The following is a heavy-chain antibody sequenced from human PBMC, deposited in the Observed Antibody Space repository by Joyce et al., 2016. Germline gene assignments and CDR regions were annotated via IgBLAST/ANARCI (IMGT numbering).Heavy chain of an antibody. D-gene: IGHD3-10*01. CDR1: GYTFTSYW. V-gene: IGHV5-51*01. CDR3: AKSGTDNWFDH. J-gene: IGHJ5*02. CDR2: IYPYYSDT. Sequence: EVQLVQSGAEVKKPGESLKFSCKGSGYTFTSYWIGWVRQMPGKGLEWMGIIYPYYSDTRYSPSFQGHVTISTDTSLNTAYLQWNNLRASDTAMYYCAKSGTDNWFDHWGQGTLVTVSS.